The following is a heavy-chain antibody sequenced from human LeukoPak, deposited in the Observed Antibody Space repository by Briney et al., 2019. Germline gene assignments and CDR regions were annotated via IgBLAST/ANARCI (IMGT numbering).Heavy chain of an antibody. V-gene: IGHV1-69*13. J-gene: IGHJ4*02. CDR2: IIPIFGTA. D-gene: IGHD6-19*01. Sequence: ASVKVSCKASGGTFSSYAISWVRQAPGQGLEWMGGIIPIFGTANYAQTFQGRVTITADESTSTAYMELSSLRTEDTAVYYCARERPRYSSGWYAFDYWGQGTLVTVSS. CDR3: ARERPRYSSGWYAFDY. CDR1: GGTFSSYA.